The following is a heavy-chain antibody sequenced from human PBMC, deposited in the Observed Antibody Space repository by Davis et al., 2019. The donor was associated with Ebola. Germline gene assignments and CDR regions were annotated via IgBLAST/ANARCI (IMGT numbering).Heavy chain of an antibody. CDR2: IIPIFGTA. J-gene: IGHJ6*02. Sequence: SVKVSCKASGGTFSSYAISWVRQAPGQGLEWMGGIIPIFGTANYAQKFQGRVTITADKPTSTAYMELSSLRSEDTAVYYCASVVFVRAYYGMDVWGQGTTVTVSS. CDR3: ASVVFVRAYYGMDV. CDR1: GGTFSSYA. V-gene: IGHV1-69*06. D-gene: IGHD4-17*01.